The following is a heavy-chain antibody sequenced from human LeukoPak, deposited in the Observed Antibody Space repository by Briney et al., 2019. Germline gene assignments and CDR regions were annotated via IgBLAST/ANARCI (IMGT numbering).Heavy chain of an antibody. J-gene: IGHJ4*02. D-gene: IGHD3-3*01. Sequence: PSETLSLTCTVSGGSISSGDYYWSWIRQPPGKGLEWIGRTYTSGSTNYNPSLKSRVTISVDTSKNQFSLKLSSVTAADTAVYYCARERVFLEWLLERYYFDYWGQGTLVTVSS. CDR1: GGSISSGDYY. CDR3: ARERVFLEWLLERYYFDY. V-gene: IGHV4-61*02. CDR2: TYTSGST.